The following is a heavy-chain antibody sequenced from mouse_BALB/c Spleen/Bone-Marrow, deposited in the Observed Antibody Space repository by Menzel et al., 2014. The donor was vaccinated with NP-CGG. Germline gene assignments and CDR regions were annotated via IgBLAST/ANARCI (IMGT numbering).Heavy chain of an antibody. CDR1: GFNIKDTY. CDR2: IDPANGNT. CDR3: ARYYYGSSYFDY. J-gene: IGHJ2*01. D-gene: IGHD1-1*01. Sequence: EVMLVESGAELVKPGASVKLSCTASGFNIKDTYMHWVKLRPEQGLEGIGRIDPANGNTKYDPKFQGKATITADTSSNTAYLQLSSLASEDTAVYYRARYYYGSSYFDYWGQGTTLTVSS. V-gene: IGHV14-3*02.